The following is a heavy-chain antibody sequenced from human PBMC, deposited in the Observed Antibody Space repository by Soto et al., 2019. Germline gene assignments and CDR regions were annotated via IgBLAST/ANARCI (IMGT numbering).Heavy chain of an antibody. Sequence: PSETLSLTCTVSGGSISSSSYYWGWIRQPPGKGLEWIGSIFYSGSTYYNPSLKSRVTISVDTSKNQFSLKLSSVTAADTAVYYCARHLTYCSAGSCYSDFPYYAMDVWGQGTTVTV. CDR3: ARHLTYCSAGSCYSDFPYYAMDV. D-gene: IGHD2-15*01. J-gene: IGHJ6*02. CDR2: IFYSGST. CDR1: GGSISSSSYY. V-gene: IGHV4-39*01.